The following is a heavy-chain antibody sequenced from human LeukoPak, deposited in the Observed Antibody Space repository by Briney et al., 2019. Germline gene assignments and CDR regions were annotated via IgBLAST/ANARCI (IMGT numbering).Heavy chain of an antibody. CDR2: ISGSGGST. Sequence: PGGSLRLSCAASGVTFSSYGMSWVRQASGKGLEWGSAISGSGGSTYYAASVKGRFTISRDNSKDTLSLQMNILRAEDTAVYYCAKDTNLDYYDSSGYLRDFDYWGQGTLVTASS. D-gene: IGHD3-22*01. CDR3: AKDTNLDYYDSSGYLRDFDY. J-gene: IGHJ4*02. CDR1: GVTFSSYG. V-gene: IGHV3-23*01.